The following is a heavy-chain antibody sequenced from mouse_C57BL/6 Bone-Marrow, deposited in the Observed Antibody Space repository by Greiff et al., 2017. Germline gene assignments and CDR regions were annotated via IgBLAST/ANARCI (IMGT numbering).Heavy chain of an antibody. J-gene: IGHJ4*01. V-gene: IGHV1-55*01. CDR2: IYPGSGRT. CDR3: ARPYGTLYYYAMDY. Sequence: QVQLQQPGAELVKPGASVKMSCKASGYTFTSYWITWVKQRPGQGLEWIGDIYPGSGRTNYNEKFKSKATLTVDTSSSTAYMQLSSLTSEDSAVYYCARPYGTLYYYAMDYWGQGTSVTVSS. D-gene: IGHD1-1*01. CDR1: GYTFTSYW.